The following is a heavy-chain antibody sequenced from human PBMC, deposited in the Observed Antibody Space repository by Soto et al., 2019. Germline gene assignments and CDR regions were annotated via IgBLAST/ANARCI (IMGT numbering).Heavy chain of an antibody. CDR1: GFTFSSYG. J-gene: IGHJ4*02. V-gene: IGHV3-33*01. D-gene: IGHD6-13*01. Sequence: QVQLVESGGGVVQPGRSLRLSCAASGFTFSSYGMHWVRQAPGKGLEWVAVIWYDGNNKYYADSVKGRFSISRDNSKNTLSLQMNSLRAEDTAVYYCAARIAAATMFDYWGRGTLVTVSS. CDR2: IWYDGNNK. CDR3: AARIAAATMFDY.